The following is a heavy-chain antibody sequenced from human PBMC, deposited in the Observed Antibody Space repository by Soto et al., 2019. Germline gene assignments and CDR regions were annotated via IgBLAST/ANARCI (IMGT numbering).Heavy chain of an antibody. V-gene: IGHV3-11*05. CDR3: AISGDNYYVLDY. CDR2: SSNSGTFT. D-gene: IGHD3-10*02. CDR1: GFSISDHY. Sequence: QVQLVESGGGLVKPGGSLRLTCAASGFSISDHYMSWIRQAPGKGLEWVSYSSNSGTFTKYADSVKGRFSISRDNAKNSLYMEINSLRGEYTAIYYCAISGDNYYVLDYWGQGTPVTVSS. J-gene: IGHJ4*02.